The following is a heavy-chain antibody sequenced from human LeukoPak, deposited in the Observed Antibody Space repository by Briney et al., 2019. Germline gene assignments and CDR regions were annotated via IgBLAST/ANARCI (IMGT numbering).Heavy chain of an antibody. CDR2: ISYDGSNK. Sequence: GGSLRLSCAASGFTFSSYAMHWVRQAPGKGLEWVAVISYDGSNKYYADSVKGRFTISRDNSKNTLYLQMNSLRAEDTAVYYCAREPYRSGWYYYGMDVWGQGTTVTVSS. D-gene: IGHD6-19*01. CDR3: AREPYRSGWYYYGMDV. CDR1: GFTFSSYA. J-gene: IGHJ6*02. V-gene: IGHV3-30*04.